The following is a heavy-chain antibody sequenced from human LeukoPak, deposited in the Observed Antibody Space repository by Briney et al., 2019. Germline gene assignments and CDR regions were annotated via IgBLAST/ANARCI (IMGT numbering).Heavy chain of an antibody. CDR2: IIPIFGTA. J-gene: IGHJ4*02. V-gene: IGHV1-69*05. Sequence: SVKVSCKASGGTFSSYAISWERQAPGQGLEWMGGIIPIFGTANYAQKFQGRVTITTDESTSTAYMELSSLRSEDTAVYYCARVPYYYDSSGYWSYFDYWGQGTLVTVSS. D-gene: IGHD3-22*01. CDR1: GGTFSSYA. CDR3: ARVPYYYDSSGYWSYFDY.